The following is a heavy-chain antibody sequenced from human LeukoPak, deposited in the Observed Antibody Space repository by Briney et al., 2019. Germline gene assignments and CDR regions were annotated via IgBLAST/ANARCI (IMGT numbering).Heavy chain of an antibody. CDR2: IKEDGTEE. CDR3: AKERTGGWPFDY. CDR1: GFTFSSSW. Sequence: PGGSLRLSCAASGFTFSSSWMTWVRQAPGKGPEWVAHIKEDGTEEYYVDSVKGRFTISRDNAKNSLYLQMNSLRVDDTAIYYCAKERTGGWPFDYWGQGTLVTVSS. V-gene: IGHV3-7*05. J-gene: IGHJ4*02. D-gene: IGHD6-19*01.